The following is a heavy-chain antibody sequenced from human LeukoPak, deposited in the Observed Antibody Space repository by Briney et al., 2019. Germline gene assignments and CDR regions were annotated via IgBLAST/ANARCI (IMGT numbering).Heavy chain of an antibody. J-gene: IGHJ3*02. CDR3: ARDRLQAFDI. D-gene: IGHD2-15*01. V-gene: IGHV3-48*02. CDR2: INGDSSAI. CDR1: GFTFNSRP. Sequence: GGSLRLSCAASGFTFNSRPMNWVRQAPGKGLEWVSYINGDSSAIYYADSVKGRFTMSRDNAKNSVFLQMNSLRDEDTAVYYCARDRLQAFDIWGQGTMVAVSS.